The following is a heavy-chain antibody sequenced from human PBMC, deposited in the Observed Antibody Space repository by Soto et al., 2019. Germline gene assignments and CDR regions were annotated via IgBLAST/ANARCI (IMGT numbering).Heavy chain of an antibody. V-gene: IGHV5-51*01. CDR3: ARYSSGWPYYFDY. D-gene: IGHD6-19*01. CDR1: GYSFTSYW. J-gene: IGHJ4*02. CDR2: IYLSDSDT. Sequence: GVSLMLSCKGSGYSFTSYWIARVRQLPGKGLEWMGIIYLSDSDTRYSPSFQGRVTISADKSISTAYLQWSSLKASDTAMYYCARYSSGWPYYFDYWGQGTLVTVSS.